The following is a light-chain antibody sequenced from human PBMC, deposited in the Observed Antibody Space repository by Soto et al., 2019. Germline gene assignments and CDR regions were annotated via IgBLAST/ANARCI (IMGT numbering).Light chain of an antibody. Sequence: QLVLTQSPSASASLGASVSLTCTLSSGHSTYAIAWHQQQPEKGARYLMKVNSDGSHTKADGIPDRFSGSSSGAERYLTISSLQSEDEADYYCQTWGTGIVFGGGTKLTVL. J-gene: IGLJ2*01. CDR1: SGHSTYA. CDR2: VNSDGSH. V-gene: IGLV4-69*01. CDR3: QTWGTGIV.